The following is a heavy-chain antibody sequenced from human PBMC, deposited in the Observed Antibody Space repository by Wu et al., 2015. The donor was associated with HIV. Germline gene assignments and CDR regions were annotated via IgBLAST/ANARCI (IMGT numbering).Heavy chain of an antibody. CDR1: GYTFTGKY. CDR2: INPISGGT. J-gene: IGHJ4*02. CDR3: ARDRGRISLAGGD. D-gene: IGHD2/OR15-2a*01. V-gene: IGHV1-2*02. Sequence: QVQLIQSGAEVKKPGASVRVSCKASGYTFTGKYIHWVRQAPGQGLEWMGSINPISGGTDSPPKFQGRVTMTRDTSIDTAYLEVTGLTSDDTAVYYCARDRGRISLAGGDWGQGTQVSVSS.